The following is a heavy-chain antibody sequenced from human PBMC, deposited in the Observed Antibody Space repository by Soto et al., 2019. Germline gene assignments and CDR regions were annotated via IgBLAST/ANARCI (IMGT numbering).Heavy chain of an antibody. J-gene: IGHJ6*02. Sequence: LSLTCAVYGGSFSGYYWSWIRQPPGKGLEWIGEINHSGSTNYNPSLKSRVTISVDTSKNQFSLKLSSVTAADTAVYYCARDAGYYGSGSYYRRYYYGMDVWGQGTTVTVSS. V-gene: IGHV4-34*01. D-gene: IGHD3-10*01. CDR2: INHSGST. CDR3: ARDAGYYGSGSYYRRYYYGMDV. CDR1: GGSFSGYY.